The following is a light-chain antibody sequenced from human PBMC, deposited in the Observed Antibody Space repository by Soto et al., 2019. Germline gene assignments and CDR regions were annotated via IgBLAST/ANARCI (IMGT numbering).Light chain of an antibody. CDR1: QSVLYSSTNKNY. CDR2: WAS. J-gene: IGKJ1*01. V-gene: IGKV4-1*01. Sequence: DIVMTQSPDSLAVSLGKRATINCKSSQSVLYSSTNKNYLAWYQQKPGQPPKLLIYWASTRESGVPDRFSGSGSGTDFTLTISSLQAEDVAVYYCQQYYSTPTFGQGTKVEIK. CDR3: QQYYSTPT.